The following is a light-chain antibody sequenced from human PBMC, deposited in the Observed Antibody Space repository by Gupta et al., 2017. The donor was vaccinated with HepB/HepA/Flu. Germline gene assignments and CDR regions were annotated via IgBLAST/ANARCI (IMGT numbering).Light chain of an antibody. J-gene: IGKJ4*01. V-gene: IGKV3-20*01. Sequence: EIVLTQSPGTLSLSPGERATLSCRASQSFNSGYLAWYQQKPGQAPRLLIYGASSRATDIPDRFSGSGSGTDFTLTTSSREPEDFAVYYCQHYDYSIPLSFGGGTKVEMK. CDR1: QSFNSGY. CDR2: GAS. CDR3: QHYDYSIPLS.